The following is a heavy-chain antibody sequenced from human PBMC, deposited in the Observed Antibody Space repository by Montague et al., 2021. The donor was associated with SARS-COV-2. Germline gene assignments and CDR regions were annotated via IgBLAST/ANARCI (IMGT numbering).Heavy chain of an antibody. CDR2: FSFVGSNR. J-gene: IGHJ4*02. D-gene: IGHD1-26*01. CDR3: ANWEN. CDR1: GLSVGNSN. Sequence: SLRLSCAAPGLSVGNSNMHWVRQAPGKGLEWVAVFSFVGSNRYYADSVKGRFTISRDDSENKLHLQMNSLRPEDTAVYYCANWENWGQGTLVIVSS. V-gene: IGHV3-30*18.